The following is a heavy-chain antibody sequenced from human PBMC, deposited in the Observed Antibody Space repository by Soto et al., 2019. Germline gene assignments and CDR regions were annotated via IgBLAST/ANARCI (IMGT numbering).Heavy chain of an antibody. J-gene: IGHJ4*02. V-gene: IGHV3-7*03. CDR3: VRGFDYSFDY. CDR1: GFTFSNYW. D-gene: IGHD4-4*01. CDR2: IKPEGSEK. Sequence: GGSLRLSCVAPGFTFSNYWMSWVRQAPGKGLEWVANIKPEGSEKYYVDSVKGRFTFSRDNAENSVYLQMNSLTAEDTAVYYCVRGFDYSFDYWGQGTLVTSPQ.